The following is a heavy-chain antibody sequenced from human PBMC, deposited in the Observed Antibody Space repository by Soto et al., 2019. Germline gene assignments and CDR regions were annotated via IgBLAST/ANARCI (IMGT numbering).Heavy chain of an antibody. CDR3: ARSRITGTTWSFDL. Sequence: PGESLKISCNTSGYSFTNYWIGWVRQVPGKGLEWMGIIYPGDSDSRYRPSFQGQVTVSADKSFSTAYLQWSSLKASDTAMYYCARSRITGTTWSFDLWGQGTLVTVSS. V-gene: IGHV5-51*01. CDR2: IYPGDSDS. J-gene: IGHJ4*02. CDR1: GYSFTNYW. D-gene: IGHD1-20*01.